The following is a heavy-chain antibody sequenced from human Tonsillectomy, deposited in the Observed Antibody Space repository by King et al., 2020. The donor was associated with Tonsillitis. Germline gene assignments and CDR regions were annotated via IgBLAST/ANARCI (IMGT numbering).Heavy chain of an antibody. Sequence: QLVQSGAEVKKPGESLRISCKGSGYSFTSYWINWVRQMPGKGLEWMGRIDPSDSYTNYSPSFQGHVTISADKSISTAYLQWSSLKASDTAMYYCARPPVLPPNYYYGMDGLGPGTTVTVSS. D-gene: IGHD2-8*01. CDR2: IDPSDSYT. CDR1: GYSFTSYW. J-gene: IGHJ6*02. CDR3: ARPPVLPPNYYYGMDG. V-gene: IGHV5-10-1*03.